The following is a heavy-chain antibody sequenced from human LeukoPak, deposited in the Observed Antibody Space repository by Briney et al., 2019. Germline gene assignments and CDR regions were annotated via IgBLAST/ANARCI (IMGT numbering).Heavy chain of an antibody. Sequence: ASVKVSCKASGYTFTVYYIHWVRQAPGQGLEWMGRINPNSGGTNYAQNFQDRVTMTRDTSISTAYMELSRLRSDDTAVYYCARGGIAAIVVVTTGTFDIWGQGTVVTVSS. J-gene: IGHJ3*02. CDR1: GYTFTVYY. CDR2: INPNSGGT. V-gene: IGHV1-2*06. D-gene: IGHD3-22*01. CDR3: ARGGIAAIVVVTTGTFDI.